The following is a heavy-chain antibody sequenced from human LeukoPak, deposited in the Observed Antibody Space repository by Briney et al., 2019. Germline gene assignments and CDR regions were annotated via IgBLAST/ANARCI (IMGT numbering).Heavy chain of an antibody. CDR1: GGSISSSTYY. V-gene: IGHV4-39*07. D-gene: IGHD3-10*01. CDR3: ARGDVLGSGGLEDYYGMDV. CDR2: IYYSGST. J-gene: IGHJ6*02. Sequence: SETLSLTCTVSGGSISSSTYYWGWIRQPPGKGLEWIGSIYYSGSTYYNPSLKSRVTISVDTSKNQFSLKLSSVTAADTAVYYCARGDVLGSGGLEDYYGMDVWGQGTTVTVSS.